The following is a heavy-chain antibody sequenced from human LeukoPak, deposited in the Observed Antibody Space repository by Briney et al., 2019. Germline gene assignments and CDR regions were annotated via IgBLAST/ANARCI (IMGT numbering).Heavy chain of an antibody. Sequence: PSETLSLTCTVSGGSISSYYWSWIRQPPGKGLEWIGYIYYSGSTNYNPSLKSRVTISVDTSKNQFSLKLSSVTAADTAVYYCARDSVELLGAFDIWGQGTMVTVSS. J-gene: IGHJ3*02. CDR2: IYYSGST. D-gene: IGHD1-26*01. CDR3: ARDSVELLGAFDI. V-gene: IGHV4-59*01. CDR1: GGSISSYY.